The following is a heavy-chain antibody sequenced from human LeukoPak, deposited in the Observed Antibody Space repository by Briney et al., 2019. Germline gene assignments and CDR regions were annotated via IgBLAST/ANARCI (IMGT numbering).Heavy chain of an antibody. CDR1: GFTFSTHA. Sequence: GGSLRLSCAASGFTFSTHAMSWVRLAPGKGLEWVSGISGSGGSTYYADSVKGRFTSSRDNSNNTLYVQMNSLRVEDTAVYYCAKSGGLSGSGRLAMDVWGQGTTVTVSS. CDR3: AKSGGLSGSGRLAMDV. D-gene: IGHD3-10*01. J-gene: IGHJ6*02. V-gene: IGHV3-23*01. CDR2: ISGSGGST.